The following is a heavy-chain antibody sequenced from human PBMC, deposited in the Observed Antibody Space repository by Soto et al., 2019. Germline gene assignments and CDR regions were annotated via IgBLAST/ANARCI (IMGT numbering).Heavy chain of an antibody. Sequence: PRESLMISCESHGYSFTTYWITWVRQKPGKGLEWVGSFHPGESDTRYSPSFQGQVTISADRSLATAYLQWSSLQAADTAIYYCARHEATYYNFYGLDVWGQGTTVTVSS. CDR1: GYSFTTYW. CDR3: ARHEATYYNFYGLDV. CDR2: FHPGESDT. J-gene: IGHJ6*02. V-gene: IGHV5-51*01.